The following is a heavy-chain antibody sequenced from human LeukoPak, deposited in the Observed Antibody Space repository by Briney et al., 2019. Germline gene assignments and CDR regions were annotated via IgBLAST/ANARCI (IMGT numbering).Heavy chain of an antibody. CDR2: IYYSGST. J-gene: IGHJ6*02. CDR1: GGSISSSSYY. CDR3: AREVVPAAMGYYYYYGMDV. V-gene: IGHV4-61*01. D-gene: IGHD2-2*01. Sequence: SETLSLTCTVSGGSISSSSYYWGWIRQPPGKGLEWIGYIYYSGSTNYNPSLKSRVTISVDTSKNQFSLKLSSVTAADTAVYYCAREVVPAAMGYYYYYGMDVWGQGTTVTVSS.